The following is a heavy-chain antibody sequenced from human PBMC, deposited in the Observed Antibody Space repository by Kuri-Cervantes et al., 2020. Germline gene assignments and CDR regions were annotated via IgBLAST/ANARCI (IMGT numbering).Heavy chain of an antibody. J-gene: IGHJ5*02. CDR2: ISYDGSNK. CDR3: ASQQQLVPTISWFDP. D-gene: IGHD6-13*01. CDR1: GFTFSSYA. Sequence: GSLRLSCAASGFTFSSYAMHWVRQAPGKGLEWVAVISYDGSNKYYADSVKGRFTISRDNSKNTLYLQMNSLRAEDTAVSYCASQQQLVPTISWFDPWGQGTLVTVSS. V-gene: IGHV3-30-3*01.